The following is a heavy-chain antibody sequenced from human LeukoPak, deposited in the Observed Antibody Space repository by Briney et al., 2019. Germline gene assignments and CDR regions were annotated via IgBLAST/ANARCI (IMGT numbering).Heavy chain of an antibody. D-gene: IGHD3-22*01. Sequence: SVKVSCKASGGTFSSYAISWVRQAPGQGLEWMGGIIPIFGTANYAQKFQGRVTVTTDESTSTAYMELSSLRSEDTAVYYCARDPYYYDSSGYYDYWGQGTLVTVSS. CDR2: IIPIFGTA. V-gene: IGHV1-69*05. CDR1: GGTFSSYA. CDR3: ARDPYYYDSSGYYDY. J-gene: IGHJ4*02.